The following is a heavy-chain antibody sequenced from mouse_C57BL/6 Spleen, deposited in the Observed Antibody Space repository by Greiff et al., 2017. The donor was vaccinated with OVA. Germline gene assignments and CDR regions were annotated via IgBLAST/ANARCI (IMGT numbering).Heavy chain of an antibody. CDR3: ARGDSNWGYAMDY. CDR1: GYTFTTYP. Sequence: VHLVESGAELVKPGASVKMSCKASGYTFTTYPIEWMKQNHGKSLEWIGNFHPYNDDTKYNEKFKGKATLTVEKSSSTVYLELSRLTSDDSAVYYCARGDSNWGYAMDYWGQGTSVTVSS. CDR2: FHPYNDDT. D-gene: IGHD2-5*01. J-gene: IGHJ4*01. V-gene: IGHV1-47*01.